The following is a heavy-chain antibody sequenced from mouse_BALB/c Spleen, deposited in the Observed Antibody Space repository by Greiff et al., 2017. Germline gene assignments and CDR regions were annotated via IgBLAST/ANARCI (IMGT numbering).Heavy chain of an antibody. J-gene: IGHJ4*01. CDR3: AKRLLRPGPMDY. V-gene: IGHV2-5-1*01. Sequence: VQGVESGPSLVQPSQSLSITCTVSGFSLTSYGVHWVSQSPGKGLEWLGVIWRGGSTDYNAAFMSRLSITKDNSKSQVFFKMNSLQADDTAIYYWAKRLLRPGPMDYWGQGTSVTVSS. CDR1: GFSLTSYG. CDR2: IWRGGST. D-gene: IGHD2-12*01.